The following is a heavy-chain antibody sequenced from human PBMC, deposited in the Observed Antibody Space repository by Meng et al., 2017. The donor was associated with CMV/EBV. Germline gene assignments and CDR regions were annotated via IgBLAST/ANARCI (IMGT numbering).Heavy chain of an antibody. D-gene: IGHD6-6*01. J-gene: IGHJ6*02. V-gene: IGHV1-18*01. CDR3: ARDYGERASSSSSKYYYGMDV. Sequence: ASVKVSCKASGYTFTSYGISWVRQAPGQGLEGMGWISAYNGNTNYAQKLQGRVTMTTDTSTSTAYMELRSLRSDDTAVYYCARDYGERASSSSSKYYYGMDVWGQGTTVTVSS. CDR1: GYTFTSYG. CDR2: ISAYNGNT.